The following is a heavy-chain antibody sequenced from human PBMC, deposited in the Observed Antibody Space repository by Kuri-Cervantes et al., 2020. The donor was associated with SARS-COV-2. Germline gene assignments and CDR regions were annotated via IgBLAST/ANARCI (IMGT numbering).Heavy chain of an antibody. CDR2: IWYDGSNK. J-gene: IGHJ1*01. CDR3: ARDLAAGATSSEYFQH. Sequence: GGSLRLSCAASGFTFSSYGMHWVRQAPGKGLEWVAVIWYDGSNKYYADSVKGRFTISRDNSKNTLYLQMNSLRAEDTAVYYCARDLAAGATSSEYFQHWGQGTLVTVSS. CDR1: GFTFSSYG. V-gene: IGHV3-33*01. D-gene: IGHD1-26*01.